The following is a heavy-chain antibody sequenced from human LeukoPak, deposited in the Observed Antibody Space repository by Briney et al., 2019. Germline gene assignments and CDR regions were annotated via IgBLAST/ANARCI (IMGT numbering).Heavy chain of an antibody. V-gene: IGHV3-33*01. Sequence: GGSLRLSCAASGFTFGSYGMHWVRRAPGKGLEWVSVIWYDGSNKYYADSVKGRFTISRDNSKNSLFLQMNSLRAEDTAVYYCATGCGGDCYPFRDFWGQGTLVTVSS. D-gene: IGHD2-21*02. J-gene: IGHJ4*02. CDR1: GFTFGSYG. CDR3: ATGCGGDCYPFRDF. CDR2: IWYDGSNK.